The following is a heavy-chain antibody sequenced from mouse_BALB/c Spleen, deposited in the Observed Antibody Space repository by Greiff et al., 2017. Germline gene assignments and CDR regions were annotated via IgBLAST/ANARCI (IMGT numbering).Heavy chain of an antibody. CDR3: ARGYYGSSTIDY. Sequence: VQLQQSGAELVKPGASVKLSCKASGYTFTSYWMHWVKQRPGQGLEWIGEINPSNGRTNYNEKFKSKATLTVDKSSSTAYMQLSSLTSEDSAVYYCARGYYGSSTIDYWGQGTTLTVSS. CDR2: INPSNGRT. CDR1: GYTFTSYW. D-gene: IGHD1-1*01. J-gene: IGHJ2*01. V-gene: IGHV1S81*02.